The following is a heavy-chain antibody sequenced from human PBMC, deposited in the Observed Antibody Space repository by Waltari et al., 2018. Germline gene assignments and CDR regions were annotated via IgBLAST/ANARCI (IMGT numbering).Heavy chain of an antibody. V-gene: IGHV4-39*01. CDR1: GAAIRRSSYY. J-gene: IGHJ6*03. CDR2: IHYSGTT. D-gene: IGHD2-15*01. CDR3: V. Sequence: QLQLQESGPGLVKPPETLSLTCTVSGAAIRRSSYYWGWIRQPPGKGLEWIGSIHYSGTTSLKVSSVTAADTAVYYCARQEYVVAGWSMSGDYYYYVDVWGKGTTVTVSS.